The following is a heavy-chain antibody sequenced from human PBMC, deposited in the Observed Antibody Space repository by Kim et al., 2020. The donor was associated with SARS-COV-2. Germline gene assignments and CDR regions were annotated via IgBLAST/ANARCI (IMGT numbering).Heavy chain of an antibody. D-gene: IGHD6-13*01. Sequence: GGSLRLSCVASGFTFSSYGMHWVRQAPGKGLEWAAVISYDGNEKDYGDSVKGRFTISRDNSKNTLYLQMNSLRAEDTAVYYCARPAAAGTYYYYGMDVWGQGTTATVSS. V-gene: IGHV3-30*03. CDR3: ARPAAAGTYYYYGMDV. CDR1: GFTFSSYG. J-gene: IGHJ6*02. CDR2: ISYDGNEK.